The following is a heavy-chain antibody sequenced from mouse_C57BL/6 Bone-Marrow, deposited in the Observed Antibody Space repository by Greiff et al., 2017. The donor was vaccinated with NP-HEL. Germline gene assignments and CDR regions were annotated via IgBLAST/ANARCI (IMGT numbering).Heavy chain of an antibody. CDR2: IYPGDGDT. CDR3: ASLLLRLYAMDY. V-gene: IGHV1-82*01. D-gene: IGHD1-1*01. J-gene: IGHJ4*01. Sequence: VQLQQSGPELVKPGASVKISCKASGYAFSSSWMNWVKQRPGKGLEWIGRIYPGDGDTNYNGKFTGKATLTADTSSSTAYMQLSSLTSEDSAVYFCASLLLRLYAMDYWGQGTSVTVSA. CDR1: GYAFSSSW.